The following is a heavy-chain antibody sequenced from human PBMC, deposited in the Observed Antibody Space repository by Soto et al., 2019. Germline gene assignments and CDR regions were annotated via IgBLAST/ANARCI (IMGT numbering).Heavy chain of an antibody. Sequence: PGGSLRLSCAASGLTFSSYAMSWVRQAPGKGLEWVSAISGSGGSTYYADSVKGRFTISRDNSKNTLYLQMNSLRAEDTAVYYCAKDGGRGWLQPDLFDYWGQGTLVTVSS. J-gene: IGHJ4*02. D-gene: IGHD6-19*01. V-gene: IGHV3-23*01. CDR2: ISGSGGST. CDR3: AKDGGRGWLQPDLFDY. CDR1: GLTFSSYA.